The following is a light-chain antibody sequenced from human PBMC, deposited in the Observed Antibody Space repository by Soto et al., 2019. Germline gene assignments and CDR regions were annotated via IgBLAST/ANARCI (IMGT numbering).Light chain of an antibody. Sequence: IQLTQSPSSLSASVGDRVTITCRASQGISSYLAWYQQKPGKAPNLLIYAASTFQSGVPSRFSGSGSGTDFTLTISSLQAEDFATDYCQQLNSYPLTFGGGTKVDIK. J-gene: IGKJ4*01. V-gene: IGKV1-9*01. CDR3: QQLNSYPLT. CDR2: AAS. CDR1: QGISSY.